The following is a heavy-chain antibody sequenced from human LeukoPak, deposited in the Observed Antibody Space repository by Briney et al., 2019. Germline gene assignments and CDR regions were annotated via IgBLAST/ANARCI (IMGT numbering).Heavy chain of an antibody. CDR2: IYYSGST. V-gene: IGHV4-59*01. D-gene: IGHD3-10*01. J-gene: IGHJ4*02. CDR3: ARSIGSPFDY. CDR1: GGSISSYY. Sequence: PSETLSLTCTVSGGSISSYYWSWIRQPPGKGLEWIGYIYYSGSTNYNPSLKSRVTISVDTSKNQFSLKLSSVTAADTAVYYCARSIGSPFDYWGQGTLVTVSS.